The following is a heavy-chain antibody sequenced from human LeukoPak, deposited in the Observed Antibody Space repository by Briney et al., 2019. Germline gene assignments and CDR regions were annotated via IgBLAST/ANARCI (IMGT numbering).Heavy chain of an antibody. Sequence: GGSLRLSCAASGFTFSDYYMSWIRQAPGKGLEWVSYISSSGSTIYYADSVKGRFTISRDNAKNSLYLQMNSLRAEDTAVYYCAGDPHTTPTDAFDIWGQGTMVTVSS. V-gene: IGHV3-11*01. D-gene: IGHD1-14*01. CDR1: GFTFSDYY. CDR3: AGDPHTTPTDAFDI. CDR2: ISSSGSTI. J-gene: IGHJ3*02.